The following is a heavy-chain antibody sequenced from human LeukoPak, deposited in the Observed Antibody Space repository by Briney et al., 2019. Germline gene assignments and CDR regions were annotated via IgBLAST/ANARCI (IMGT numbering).Heavy chain of an antibody. V-gene: IGHV4-59*01. CDR1: GGSISSYY. Sequence: SETLSLTCTVSGGSISSYYWSWIRQPPGKGLEWIGYIYYSGSTNYNPSLKSRVTISVDTSKNQFSLKLSSVTAADTAVYYCARGADSSGWYGDAFDIWGQGTMVTVSS. D-gene: IGHD6-19*01. CDR2: IYYSGST. CDR3: ARGADSSGWYGDAFDI. J-gene: IGHJ3*02.